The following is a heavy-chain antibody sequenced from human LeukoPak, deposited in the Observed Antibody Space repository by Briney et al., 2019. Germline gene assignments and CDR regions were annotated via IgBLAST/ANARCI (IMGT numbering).Heavy chain of an antibody. Sequence: ASVKVSCKASGYTFTGYYMHWVRQAPGQGLEWMGWINPNSGGTNYAQKFQGRVTMTRDTSISTAYMELSRLRSDDTAVYYCASKRHGYGYNSDYWGQGTLVTVSS. D-gene: IGHD5-24*01. CDR2: INPNSGGT. J-gene: IGHJ4*02. V-gene: IGHV1-2*02. CDR3: ASKRHGYGYNSDY. CDR1: GYTFTGYY.